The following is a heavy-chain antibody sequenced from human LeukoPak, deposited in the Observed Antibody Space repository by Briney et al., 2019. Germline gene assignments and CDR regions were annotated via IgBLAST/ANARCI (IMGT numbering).Heavy chain of an antibody. CDR1: GYTFTSYG. CDR3: ARDLGLLWFGELSEYFDY. J-gene: IGHJ4*02. V-gene: IGHV1-18*01. CDR2: ISAYNGNT. D-gene: IGHD3-10*01. Sequence: ASVKVSCKASGYTFTSYGISWVRQAPGQGLEWMGWISAYNGNTNYAQKLQGRVTMTTDTSTSTAYMELRSLRSDDTAVYYCARDLGLLWFGELSEYFDYWGQGTLVTVSS.